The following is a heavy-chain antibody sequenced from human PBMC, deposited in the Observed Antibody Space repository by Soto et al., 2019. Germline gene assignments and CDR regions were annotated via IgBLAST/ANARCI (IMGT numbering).Heavy chain of an antibody. CDR2: IYPSDSDT. CDR3: ARLPQDYYYHGMDV. V-gene: IGHV5-51*01. CDR1: GYSFSTFW. J-gene: IGHJ6*02. Sequence: GESLKISCKGSGYSFSTFWIGWVRQMPGKGLEWMGVIYPSDSDTRYSPSFQGQVTISADKSSRTAYLQWSSLKASDSAMYYCARLPQDYYYHGMDVWGQGTKVTVSS.